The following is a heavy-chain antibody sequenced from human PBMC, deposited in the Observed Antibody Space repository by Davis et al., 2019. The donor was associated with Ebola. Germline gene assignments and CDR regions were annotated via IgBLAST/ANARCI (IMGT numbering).Heavy chain of an antibody. J-gene: IGHJ6*03. CDR3: ARDLGTTSSSYMDA. D-gene: IGHD2-2*01. V-gene: IGHV3-23*01. CDR2: ISGSGGST. Sequence: GGSLRLSCAASGFTFSSYAMSWVRQAPGKGLEWVSAISGSGGSTYYADSVKGRFTISRDNSKNTLYLQMNSLRAEDTAVYYCARDLGTTSSSYMDAWGKGTTVTVSS. CDR1: GFTFSSYA.